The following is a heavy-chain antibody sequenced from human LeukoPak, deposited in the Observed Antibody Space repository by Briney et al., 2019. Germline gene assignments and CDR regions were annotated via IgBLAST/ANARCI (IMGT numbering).Heavy chain of an antibody. CDR1: GGSFSGYY. D-gene: IGHD2-2*01. CDR2: INHSGST. V-gene: IGHV4-34*01. J-gene: IGHJ5*02. Sequence: PSETLSLTCAVYGGSFSGYYWSWIRQPPGKGLEYIGEINHSGSTNYNPSFKSRVTISVETSKNQFSLKLSSVTGAEPAVYYCARGRVVRRNWFDPWGQGSLVTVSS. CDR3: ARGRVVRRNWFDP.